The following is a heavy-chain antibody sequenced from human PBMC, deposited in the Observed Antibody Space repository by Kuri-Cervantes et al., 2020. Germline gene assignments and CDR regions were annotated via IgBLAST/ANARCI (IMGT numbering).Heavy chain of an antibody. CDR2: ISWNSGSI. CDR3: AKDGYSSGGDAFDI. D-gene: IGHD6-19*01. CDR1: GFTFSNYG. Sequence: SLKISCAASGFTFSNYGMNWVRQAPGKGLEWVSGISWNSGSIGYADPVKGRFTISRDNAKNSLYLQMNSLRAEDTALYYCAKDGYSSGGDAFDIWGQGTMVTVSS. J-gene: IGHJ3*02. V-gene: IGHV3-9*01.